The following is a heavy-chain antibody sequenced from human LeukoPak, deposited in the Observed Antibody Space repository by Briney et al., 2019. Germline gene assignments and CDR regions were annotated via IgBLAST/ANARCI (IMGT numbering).Heavy chain of an antibody. J-gene: IGHJ4*02. D-gene: IGHD2-2*02. V-gene: IGHV1-69*05. Sequence: SVKVSCKASRGTFSSYSISWVRQAPAQALEWMGRISPSCGTANYAQKFQGRVTITTDESTSTAYMELSSLRSEDTAVYYCARERYCSSTSCYIWGQGTLVTVSS. CDR3: ARERYCSSTSCYI. CDR2: ISPSCGTA. CDR1: RGTFSSYS.